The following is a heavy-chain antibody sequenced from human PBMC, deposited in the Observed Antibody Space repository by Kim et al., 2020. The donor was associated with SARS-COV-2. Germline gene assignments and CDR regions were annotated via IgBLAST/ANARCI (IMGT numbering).Heavy chain of an antibody. CDR2: IYSGGST. CDR3: ARASPYDRSGYWTPYYFDY. V-gene: IGHV3-53*04. D-gene: IGHD3-22*01. CDR1: GFTVSSNY. Sequence: GGSLRLSCAASGFTVSSNYMSWVRQAPGKGLEWVSVIYSGGSTYYADSVKGRFTISRHNSKNTLYLQMNSLRAEDTAVYYCARASPYDRSGYWTPYYFDYWGQGALVTVSS. J-gene: IGHJ4*02.